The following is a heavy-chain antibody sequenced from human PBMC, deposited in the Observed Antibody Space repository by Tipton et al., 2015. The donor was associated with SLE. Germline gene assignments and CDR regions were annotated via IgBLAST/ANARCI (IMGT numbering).Heavy chain of an antibody. J-gene: IGHJ4*02. CDR3: ARGYIEMTT. Sequence: LRLSCTVSGGSISSYYWSWVRQPPGKGLEWIGYIHTSGSFNYNPSLESRVTISVDTSKNQFSLNLSSVSAADTAVYYCARGYIEMTTWGQGTLVTVSS. CDR1: GGSISSYY. CDR2: IHTSGSF. D-gene: IGHD5-24*01. V-gene: IGHV4-4*08.